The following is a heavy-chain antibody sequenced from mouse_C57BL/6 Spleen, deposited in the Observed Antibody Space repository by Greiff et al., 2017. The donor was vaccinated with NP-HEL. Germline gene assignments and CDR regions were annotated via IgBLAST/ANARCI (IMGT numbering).Heavy chain of an antibody. CDR3: ARRGDGYYYAMDY. Sequence: VQRVESGAELVRPGTSVKMSCKASGYTFTNYWIGWAKQRPGHGLEWIGDIYPGGGYTNYNEKFKGKATLTADKSSSTAYMQFSSLTSEDSAIYYCARRGDGYYYAMDYWGQGTSVTVSS. V-gene: IGHV1-63*01. D-gene: IGHD2-3*01. CDR1: GYTFTNYW. J-gene: IGHJ4*01. CDR2: IYPGGGYT.